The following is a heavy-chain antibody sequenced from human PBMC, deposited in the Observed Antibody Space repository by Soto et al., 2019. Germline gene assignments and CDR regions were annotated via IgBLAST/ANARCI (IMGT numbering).Heavy chain of an antibody. Sequence: SETLSLTCTVSGGSISSSSYYWGWIRQPPGKGLEWIGSIYYSGSTYYNPSLKSRVTISVDTSKNQFSLKLSSVTAADTAVYYCARHREWGYSGYGDFDYWGQGTLVTVSS. V-gene: IGHV4-39*01. CDR3: ARHREWGYSGYGDFDY. J-gene: IGHJ4*02. CDR1: GGSISSSSYY. D-gene: IGHD5-12*01. CDR2: IYYSGST.